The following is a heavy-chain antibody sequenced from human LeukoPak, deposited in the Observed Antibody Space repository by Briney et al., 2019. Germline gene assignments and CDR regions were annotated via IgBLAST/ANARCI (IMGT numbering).Heavy chain of an antibody. CDR3: AREGEEYGPAFDY. J-gene: IGHJ4*02. Sequence: ASVKVSCKASGFTFTSYAMNWVRQAPGQGLEWMGWINTNTGNPTYAQGFTGRFVFSLDTSVSTAYLQISSLKAEDTAVYYYAREGEEYGPAFDYWGQGTLVTVSS. CDR2: INTNTGNP. CDR1: GFTFTSYA. D-gene: IGHD2/OR15-2a*01. V-gene: IGHV7-4-1*02.